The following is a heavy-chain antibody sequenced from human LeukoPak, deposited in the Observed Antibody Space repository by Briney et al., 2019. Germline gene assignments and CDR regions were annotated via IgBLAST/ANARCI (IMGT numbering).Heavy chain of an antibody. V-gene: IGHV3-30*18. J-gene: IGHJ4*02. D-gene: IGHD3-22*01. CDR1: GFTFSNYG. Sequence: PGGSLRLSCAGSGFTFSNYGMHWVRQAPGKGLEWVALISYDGSNKYYADSVKGRITISRDNSKNTLYLQMNSLRAEDTAVYYCAKEFRSITMNGWDRTLDYWGQGTLVTVSS. CDR2: ISYDGSNK. CDR3: AKEFRSITMNGWDRTLDY.